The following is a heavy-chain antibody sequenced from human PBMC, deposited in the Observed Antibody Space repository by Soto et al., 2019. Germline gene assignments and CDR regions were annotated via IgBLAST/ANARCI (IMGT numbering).Heavy chain of an antibody. V-gene: IGHV3-48*02. CDR2: ISSSSSTI. CDR3: ARDSVDSSGYYYSYYYGMVV. J-gene: IGHJ6*02. CDR1: GFTFSSYS. Sequence: GGSLRLSCAASGFTFSSYSMNWVRQAPGKGLEWVSYISSSSSTIYYADSVKGRFTISRDNAKNSLYLQMNSLRDEDTAVYYCARDSVDSSGYYYSYYYGMVVWGQGTTVTVSS. D-gene: IGHD3-22*01.